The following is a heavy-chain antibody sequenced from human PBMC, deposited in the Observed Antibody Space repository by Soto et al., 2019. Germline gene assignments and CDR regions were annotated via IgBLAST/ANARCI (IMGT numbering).Heavy chain of an antibody. D-gene: IGHD2-15*01. CDR1: GFTVSSNY. CDR3: ARTCSGGTCSFDY. V-gene: IGHV3-66*01. CDR2: IYSGGRT. J-gene: IGHJ4*02. Sequence: EVQLVESGGGLVQPGGSLRLSCAASGFTVSSNYMSWVRQAPGKGLEWVSVIYSGGRTYYADSVKGRFTISRDNSENTLYLQMNSLRAEDTAVYYCARTCSGGTCSFDYWGQGPLVTVSS.